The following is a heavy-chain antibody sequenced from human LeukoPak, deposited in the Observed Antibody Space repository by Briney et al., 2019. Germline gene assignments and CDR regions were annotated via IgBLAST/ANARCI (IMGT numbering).Heavy chain of an antibody. J-gene: IGHJ3*02. CDR2: INHSGNT. CDR3: ARDNHPPLNDAFDI. Sequence: SETLSLTCAVYGGSFSGSYWSWIRQPPGNGLEWIGEINHSGNTNYNPSLKSRVTISVDTSKNQFSLKLSSVTAADTAVYYCARDNHPPLNDAFDIWGQGTMVTVSS. CDR1: GGSFSGSY. V-gene: IGHV4-34*01. D-gene: IGHD2-8*01.